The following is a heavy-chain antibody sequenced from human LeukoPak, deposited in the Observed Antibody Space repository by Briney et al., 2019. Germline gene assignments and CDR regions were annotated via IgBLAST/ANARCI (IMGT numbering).Heavy chain of an antibody. D-gene: IGHD1/OR15-1a*01. Sequence: PSETLSLSCAVSGGSINSYHWSWIRQPPGKGLEWIAYIYSSGDSNYNPSFKSRVTISVDTSKNQFSLKLTSVAAADTAIYYCARQPSGTAAFDIWGQGTMVIVSS. J-gene: IGHJ3*02. V-gene: IGHV4-59*08. CDR2: IYSSGDS. CDR3: ARQPSGTAAFDI. CDR1: GGSINSYH.